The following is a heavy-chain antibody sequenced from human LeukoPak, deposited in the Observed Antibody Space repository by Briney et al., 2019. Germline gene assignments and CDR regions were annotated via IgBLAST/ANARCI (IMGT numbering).Heavy chain of an antibody. CDR1: GGSFSGYY. CDR2: INHSGST. D-gene: IGHD5-18*01. CDR3: ARGGFGYSYGDGLDY. Sequence: SETLPLTCAVYGGSFSGYYWSWIRQPPGKGLEWIGEINHSGSTNYNPSLKSRVTISVDTSKNQFSLKLSSVTAADTAVYYCARGGFGYSYGDGLDYWGQGTLVTVSS. J-gene: IGHJ4*02. V-gene: IGHV4-34*01.